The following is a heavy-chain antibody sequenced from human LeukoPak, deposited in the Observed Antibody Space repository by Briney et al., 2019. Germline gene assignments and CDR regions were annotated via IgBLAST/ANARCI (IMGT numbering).Heavy chain of an antibody. V-gene: IGHV3-23*01. CDR2: ISGSGGST. CDR1: GFTFSSYA. Sequence: GGSLRLSCAASGFTFSSYAMSWVRQAPGKGLEWVSAISGSGGSTYYADSVKGRFTISRDNSKNTLYLQMNSLRAEDTAVYYCAKDRAVAGFREIDYWGLGTLVTVSS. J-gene: IGHJ4*02. D-gene: IGHD6-19*01. CDR3: AKDRAVAGFREIDY.